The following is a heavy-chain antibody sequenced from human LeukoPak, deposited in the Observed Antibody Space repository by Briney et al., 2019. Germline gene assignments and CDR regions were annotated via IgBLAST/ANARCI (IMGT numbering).Heavy chain of an antibody. J-gene: IGHJ5*02. CDR2: INPNSGGT. CDR3: AVVSSGWYRGWFDP. D-gene: IGHD6-19*01. Sequence: ASVKVSCKASGYTFTGYYMHWVRQAPGQGLEWMGWINPNSGGTNYAQKFQGRVTMTRDTSISTAYMELSRLRSDDTAGYYCAVVSSGWYRGWFDPWGQGTLVTVSS. V-gene: IGHV1-2*02. CDR1: GYTFTGYY.